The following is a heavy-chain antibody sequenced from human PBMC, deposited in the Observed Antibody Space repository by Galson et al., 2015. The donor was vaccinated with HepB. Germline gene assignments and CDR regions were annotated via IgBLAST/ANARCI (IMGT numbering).Heavy chain of an antibody. CDR1: GFTFSSYS. CDR3: ARAEYCSSTSCYVTGRFDP. V-gene: IGHV3-23*01. CDR2: ISGSGNST. Sequence: SLRLSCAASGFTFSSYSMSWVRQAPGKGLEWVSSISGSGNSTYYADSVKGRFTISRDNSKNTLYLQMNSLRAEDRALYYCARAEYCSSTSCYVTGRFDPWGQGALVTVSS. D-gene: IGHD2-2*01. J-gene: IGHJ5*02.